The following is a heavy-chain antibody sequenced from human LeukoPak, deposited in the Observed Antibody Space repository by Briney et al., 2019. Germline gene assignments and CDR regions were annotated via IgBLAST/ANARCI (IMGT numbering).Heavy chain of an antibody. D-gene: IGHD4-17*01. J-gene: IGHJ4*02. V-gene: IGHV4-34*01. Sequence: SETLSLTCAVSGVSFNDYYWSRVRQTPGKGLEWIGEINHSGYTNDSPSLKSRVTLSIDTSRKQFSLNLRSVTVADSGIYYCTRMTTGHDYWGQGTLVTVSS. CDR3: TRMTTGHDY. CDR2: INHSGYT. CDR1: GVSFNDYY.